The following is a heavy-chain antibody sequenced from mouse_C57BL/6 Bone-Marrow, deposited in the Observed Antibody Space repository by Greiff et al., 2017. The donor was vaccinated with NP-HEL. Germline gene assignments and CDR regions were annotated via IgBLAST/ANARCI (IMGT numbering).Heavy chain of an antibody. D-gene: IGHD1-1*01. CDR2: ISNGGGST. CDR1: GFTFSDYY. J-gene: IGHJ3*01. V-gene: IGHV5-12*01. Sequence: EVKLMESGGGLVQPGGSLKLSCAASGFTFSDYYMYWVRQTPEKRLEWVAYISNGGGSTYYPDTVKGRFTISRDNAKNTLYLQMSRLKSEDTAMYYCARQDYGAWFAYWGKGTLVTVSA. CDR3: ARQDYGAWFAY.